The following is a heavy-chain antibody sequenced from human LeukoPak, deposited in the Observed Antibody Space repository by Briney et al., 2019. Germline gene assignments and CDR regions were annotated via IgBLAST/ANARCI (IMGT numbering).Heavy chain of an antibody. V-gene: IGHV3-33*01. CDR1: GFTFSRYG. CDR2: IRYDGTKQ. D-gene: IGHD2-21*01. Sequence: GGSLRLSCAASGFTFSRYGMHWVRQAPDKGLEWVALIRYDGTKQDYADSVKGRVTISRDNFKNTLYLQMNSLRAEDTAMYYCARLFAELALGLAFDIWGQGTMVTVSS. CDR3: ARLFAELALGLAFDI. J-gene: IGHJ3*02.